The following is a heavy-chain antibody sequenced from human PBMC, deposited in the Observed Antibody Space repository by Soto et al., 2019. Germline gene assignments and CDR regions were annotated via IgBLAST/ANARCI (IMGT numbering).Heavy chain of an antibody. CDR1: GFTFSSYS. J-gene: IGHJ2*01. D-gene: IGHD3-10*01. CDR3: ARGLAGGLFRYFDL. V-gene: IGHV3-21*01. Sequence: EVQLVESGGGLVKPGGSLRLSCAASGFTFSSYSMNWVRQAPGKGLEWDSSISSSSSYIYYADSVKGRFTISRDNAKNSLYLQMNSLRAEDTAVYYCARGLAGGLFRYFDLWGRGTLVTVSS. CDR2: ISSSSSYI.